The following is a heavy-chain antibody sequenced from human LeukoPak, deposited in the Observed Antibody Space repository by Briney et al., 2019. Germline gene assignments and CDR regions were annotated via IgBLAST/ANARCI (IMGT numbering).Heavy chain of an antibody. J-gene: IGHJ4*02. Sequence: ASVKVSCKASGGTFSSYAISWVRQAPGQGPEWMAWMNPGTNKKGFAQKFQGRVILTSDSSISTMYMEITSLTFDDTAVYYCLRGAYPSPWGQGTLVTVTS. CDR1: GGTFSSYA. CDR3: LRGAYPSP. CDR2: MNPGTNKK. V-gene: IGHV1-8*02.